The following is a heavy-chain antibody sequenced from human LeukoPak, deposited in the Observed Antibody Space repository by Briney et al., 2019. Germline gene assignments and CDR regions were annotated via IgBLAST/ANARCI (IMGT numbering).Heavy chain of an antibody. CDR3: ARRWTTVTTLGYYYYYMDV. J-gene: IGHJ6*03. CDR1: GFTFSSYG. D-gene: IGHD4-17*01. CDR2: ISGSGGST. Sequence: PGGSLRLSCAASGFTFSSYGMSWVRQAPGKGLEWVSAISGSGGSTYYADSVKGRFTISRDNSKNTLYLQMNSLRAEDTAVYYCARRWTTVTTLGYYYYYMDVWSKGTTVTVSS. V-gene: IGHV3-23*01.